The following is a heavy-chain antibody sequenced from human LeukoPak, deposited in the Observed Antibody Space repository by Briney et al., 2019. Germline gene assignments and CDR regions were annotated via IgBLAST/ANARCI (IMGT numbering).Heavy chain of an antibody. J-gene: IGHJ6*02. D-gene: IGHD3-10*01. CDR1: GFTFSSYG. CDR3: ARGSTDGSGSYYYYYGMDV. CDR2: IWYDGSNK. V-gene: IGHV3-33*01. Sequence: PGGSLRLSCAASGFTFSSYGMHWVRQAPGKGLEWVAVIWYDGSNKYYIDSVKGRFTISRDNSKNTLYLQMNSLRAEDTAVYYCARGSTDGSGSYYYYYGMDVWGQGTTVTVSS.